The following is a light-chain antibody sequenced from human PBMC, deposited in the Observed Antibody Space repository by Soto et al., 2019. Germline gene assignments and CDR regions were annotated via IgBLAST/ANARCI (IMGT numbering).Light chain of an antibody. J-gene: IGLJ2*01. Sequence: QSVLTQPPSGSTAPGQKVTISCSGSSFNIGNNYVSWYQQLPGTAPKLLIYDNNKRPSGIPDRFSGSKSGTSATLGITGLQTGDEAYYYCGTWDSSLSAVVFGGGTKLTLL. CDR2: DNN. V-gene: IGLV1-51*01. CDR1: SFNIGNNY. CDR3: GTWDSSLSAVV.